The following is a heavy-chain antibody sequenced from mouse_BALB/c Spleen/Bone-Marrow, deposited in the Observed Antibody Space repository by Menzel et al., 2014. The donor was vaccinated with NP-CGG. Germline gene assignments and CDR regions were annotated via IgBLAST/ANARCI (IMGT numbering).Heavy chain of an antibody. D-gene: IGHD1-1*01. CDR1: GLDFSRYW. CDR2: INPDSSTI. V-gene: IGHV4-1*02. J-gene: IGHJ2*01. Sequence: EVKLMESGGGLVLPGGSLKLSCAASGLDFSRYWMSWVRQAPGKVLEWIGEINPDSSTINYTPSLKDKFIISRDNAKKTLYLRLNKVRSEDTALYFCARPDYYGYLNYWGQGTTLTASS. CDR3: ARPDYYGYLNY.